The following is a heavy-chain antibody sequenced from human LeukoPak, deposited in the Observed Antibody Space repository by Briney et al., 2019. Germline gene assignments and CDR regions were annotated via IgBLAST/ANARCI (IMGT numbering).Heavy chain of an antibody. CDR3: AKHPPSLLTGSSYFDY. D-gene: IGHD3-9*01. J-gene: IGHJ4*02. CDR2: ISGGGGST. CDR1: GFTFSNYA. Sequence: GGSLRLSCAASGFTFSNYAMSWVRQAPGKGLEWVSAISGGGGSTYYADSVKGRFTISRDNSKNTLYLQMNSLRAEDTAVYYCAKHPPSLLTGSSYFDYWGQGTLVTVSS. V-gene: IGHV3-23*01.